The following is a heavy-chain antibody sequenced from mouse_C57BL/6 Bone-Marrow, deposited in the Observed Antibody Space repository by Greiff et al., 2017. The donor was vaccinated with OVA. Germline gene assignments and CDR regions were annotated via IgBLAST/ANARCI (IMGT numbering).Heavy chain of an antibody. J-gene: IGHJ1*03. CDR3: AREDDYDWYFDV. CDR2: IYPGDGDT. D-gene: IGHD2-4*01. CDR1: GYAFSSSW. V-gene: IGHV1-82*01. Sequence: VKLQQSGPELVKPGASVKISCKASGYAFSSSWMNWVQQRPGKGLEWIGRIYPGDGDTNYNGKFKGKATLTADKSSSTAYMQLSSLTSEDSAVYFCAREDDYDWYFDVWGTGTTVTVSS.